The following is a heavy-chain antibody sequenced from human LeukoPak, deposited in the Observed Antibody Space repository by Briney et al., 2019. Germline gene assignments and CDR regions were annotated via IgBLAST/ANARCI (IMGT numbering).Heavy chain of an antibody. Sequence: ASVKVSCKASGYTFTSYAMHWVRQAPGQRLEWMGWINAGNGNTKYSQKFQGRVTITRDTSASTAYVELSSLRSEDTAVYYCARGSVVVAATYYYYGMDVWGQGTTVTVSS. CDR2: INAGNGNT. J-gene: IGHJ6*02. V-gene: IGHV1-3*01. CDR3: ARGSVVVAATYYYYGMDV. D-gene: IGHD2-15*01. CDR1: GYTFTSYA.